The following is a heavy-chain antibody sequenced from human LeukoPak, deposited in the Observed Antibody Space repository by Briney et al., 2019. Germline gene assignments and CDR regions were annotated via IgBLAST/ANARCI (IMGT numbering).Heavy chain of an antibody. CDR3: ARDQGYCSGGSCYRYFDY. CDR1: GYTFTSYY. V-gene: IGHV1-46*01. D-gene: IGHD2-15*01. Sequence: ASVKVSCKASGYTFTSYYMHWVRPAPGQGLEWMGIINPSGGSTSYAQKFQGRVTMTRDTSTSTVYMELSSLRSEDTAVYYCARDQGYCSGGSCYRYFDYWGQGTLVTVSS. J-gene: IGHJ4*02. CDR2: INPSGGST.